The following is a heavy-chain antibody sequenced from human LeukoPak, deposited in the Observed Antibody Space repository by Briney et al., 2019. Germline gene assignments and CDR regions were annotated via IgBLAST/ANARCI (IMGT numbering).Heavy chain of an antibody. CDR2: IYYSGST. CDR3: ARAGGNKAPNFDY. J-gene: IGHJ4*02. CDR1: GGSISSYY. D-gene: IGHD1-26*01. V-gene: IGHV4-59*01. Sequence: SETLSLTCTVSGGSISSYYWSWIRQPPGKGLEWIGYIYYSGSTNYNPSPKSRVTISVDTSKNQFSLKLSSVTAADTAVYYCARAGGNKAPNFDYWGQGTLVTVSS.